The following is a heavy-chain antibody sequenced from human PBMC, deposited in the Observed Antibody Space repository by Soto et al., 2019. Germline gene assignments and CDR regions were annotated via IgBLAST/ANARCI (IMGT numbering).Heavy chain of an antibody. Sequence: SETLSLTCTVSGGSISSSSYYWGWIRQPPGKGLEWIGSIYYSGSTYYNPSLKSRVTISVDTSKNQFSLKLSSVTAADTAVYYCARQLNAFDPWGQGTLVTVS. CDR1: GGSISSSSYY. V-gene: IGHV4-39*01. J-gene: IGHJ5*02. CDR3: ARQLNAFDP. CDR2: IYYSGST.